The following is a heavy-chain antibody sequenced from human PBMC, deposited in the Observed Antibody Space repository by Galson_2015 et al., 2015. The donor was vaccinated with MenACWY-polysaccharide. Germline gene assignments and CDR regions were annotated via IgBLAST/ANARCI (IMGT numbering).Heavy chain of an antibody. Sequence: SLRLSCAASGFTFSGSAMHWVRQASGKGLEWVGRVRSKANSYATAYAASVKGRFTISRDDSKNTAYLQMNSLKTEDTAVYYCTAGTAVFDYWGQGTLVTVSS. CDR1: GFTFSGSA. J-gene: IGHJ4*02. CDR2: VRSKANSYAT. V-gene: IGHV3-73*01. CDR3: TAGTAVFDY.